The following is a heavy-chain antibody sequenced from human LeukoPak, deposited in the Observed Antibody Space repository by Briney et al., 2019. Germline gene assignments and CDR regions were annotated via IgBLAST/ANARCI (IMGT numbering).Heavy chain of an antibody. V-gene: IGHV4-39*07. CDR2: INYSGTT. CDR1: GGSISSSSYY. J-gene: IGHJ4*02. Sequence: SETLSLTCTVSGGSISSSSYYWGWIRQPPGKGLEWIGSINYSGTTYYNPSLNSRVTISVDTSRNQFSLRLSSVTAADTAVYYCARILWGGPFDYWGQGTLVTVSS. CDR3: ARILWGGPFDY. D-gene: IGHD1-26*01.